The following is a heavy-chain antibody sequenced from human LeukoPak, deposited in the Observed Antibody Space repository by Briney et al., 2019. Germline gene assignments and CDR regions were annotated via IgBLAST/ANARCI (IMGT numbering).Heavy chain of an antibody. CDR1: GGSVSSSSYY. J-gene: IGHJ4*02. D-gene: IGHD1-1*01. CDR3: ASYKGTFDY. Sequence: DPSETLSLTCTVSGGSVSSSSYYWGWIRQPPGKGLEWIGSIYYSGSTNYNPSLKSRVTISVDTSKNQFSLKLSSVTAADTAVYYCASYKGTFDYWGQGTLVTVSS. CDR2: IYYSGST. V-gene: IGHV4-39*07.